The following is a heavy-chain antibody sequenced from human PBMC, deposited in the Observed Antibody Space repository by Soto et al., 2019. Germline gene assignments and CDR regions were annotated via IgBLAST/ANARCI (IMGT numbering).Heavy chain of an antibody. CDR2: ISGSGGST. Sequence: GSLRLSCAASGFTFSSYAMSWVRQAPGKGLEWASAISGSGGSTYYADSVKGRFTISRDNSKNTLYLQMNSLRAEDTAVYYCAKTMGYMVRGVPDYWGQGTLVTVSS. CDR1: GFTFSSYA. D-gene: IGHD3-10*01. CDR3: AKTMGYMVRGVPDY. V-gene: IGHV3-23*01. J-gene: IGHJ4*02.